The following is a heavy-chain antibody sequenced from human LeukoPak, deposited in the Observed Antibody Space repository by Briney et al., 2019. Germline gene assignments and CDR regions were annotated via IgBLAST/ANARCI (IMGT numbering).Heavy chain of an antibody. Sequence: GGSLRLSCAASGFTVSSNYMSWVRQAPGKGLEWVSVIYSGGSTYYADSVKGRFTISRDNSKNTLYLQMNSLRAEDTAVDYCARGYSYYDFWSGWGGGMDVWGQGTTVTVSS. J-gene: IGHJ6*02. D-gene: IGHD3-3*01. CDR2: IYSGGST. CDR1: GFTVSSNY. CDR3: ARGYSYYDFWSGWGGGMDV. V-gene: IGHV3-53*01.